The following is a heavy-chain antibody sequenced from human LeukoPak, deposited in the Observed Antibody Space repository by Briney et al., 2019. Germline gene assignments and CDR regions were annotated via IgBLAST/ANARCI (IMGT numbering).Heavy chain of an antibody. D-gene: IGHD3-16*01. CDR1: GYSIGNGYY. J-gene: IGHJ5*02. Sequence: PSETLSLTRTVSGYSIGNGYYWGWIRRPPGKGLEWIGSIYHSGNTFYNPSLKSRVTISVDTSKNQFSLNLASVTAADTAVYYCAIKTRANRPLGSWFDPWGQGTLVTVSS. CDR2: IYHSGNT. V-gene: IGHV4-38-2*02. CDR3: AIKTRANRPLGSWFDP.